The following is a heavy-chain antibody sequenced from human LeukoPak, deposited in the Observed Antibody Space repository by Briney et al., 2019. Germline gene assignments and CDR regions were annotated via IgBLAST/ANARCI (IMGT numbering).Heavy chain of an antibody. J-gene: IGHJ4*02. CDR3: ARAYYYDSSGYPLYDY. CDR1: GGSISSYY. V-gene: IGHV4-59*01. D-gene: IGHD3-22*01. CDR2: IYYSGST. Sequence: SETLSLTCTVSGGSISSYYWSWIRQPPRKGLEWIGYIYYSGSTNYNPSLKSRVTISVDTSKNQFSLKLSSVTAADTAVYYCARAYYYDSSGYPLYDYWGQGTLVTVSS.